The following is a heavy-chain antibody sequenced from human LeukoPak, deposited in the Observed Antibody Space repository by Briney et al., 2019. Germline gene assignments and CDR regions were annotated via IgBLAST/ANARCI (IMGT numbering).Heavy chain of an antibody. CDR2: ISYDGSSK. Sequence: GGSLRLSCAASGFTFSTYAMHWVRQAPGKGLEWVAVISYDGSSKYYADSVKGRFTISRDNSKNTLYLQMNSLRAEDTAVYYCAKDLMGYSPATWFDPWGQGTLVTVSS. D-gene: IGHD3-22*01. CDR3: AKDLMGYSPATWFDP. V-gene: IGHV3-30*04. CDR1: GFTFSTYA. J-gene: IGHJ5*02.